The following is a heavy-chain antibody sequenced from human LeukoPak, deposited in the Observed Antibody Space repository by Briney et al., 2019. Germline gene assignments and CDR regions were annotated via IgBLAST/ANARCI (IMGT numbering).Heavy chain of an antibody. J-gene: IGHJ4*02. Sequence: ASVKVSCKASGGTFSSYAISWVRQAPGQGLEWMGWINPNSGGTNYAQKFQGRVTMTRDTSISTAYMELSRLRSDDTAVYYCASVVVTAAPFDYWGQGTLVTVSS. CDR3: ASVVVTAAPFDY. CDR2: INPNSGGT. D-gene: IGHD2-2*01. CDR1: GGTFSSYA. V-gene: IGHV1-2*02.